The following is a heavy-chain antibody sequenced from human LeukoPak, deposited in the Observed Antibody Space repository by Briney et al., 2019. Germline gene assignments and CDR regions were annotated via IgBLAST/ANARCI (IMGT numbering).Heavy chain of an antibody. D-gene: IGHD6-13*01. Sequence: SETLSLTCTVSGGSISSGSYYWSWIRQPAGKGLEWIGRIYTSGSTNYNPSLKRRVTISVDTSKNQCSLKLSSVTAADTAVYYCAREGIAAAGTVNYYYYMDVWGKGTTVTVSS. CDR1: GGSISSGSYY. J-gene: IGHJ6*03. CDR2: IYTSGST. CDR3: AREGIAAAGTVNYYYYMDV. V-gene: IGHV4-61*02.